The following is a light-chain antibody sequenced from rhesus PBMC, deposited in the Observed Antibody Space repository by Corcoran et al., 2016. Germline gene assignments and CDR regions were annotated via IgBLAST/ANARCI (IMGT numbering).Light chain of an antibody. CDR2: EVT. Sequence: QAALTQPRSVSGSPGQSVTISCTGTSSDIGGYNFVSWYQQHPGTAPKLMISEVTKRPSGVSDRFSGSKSDNTASLAISGLQAEDEADYYCSSYAGSNTFVFGSGTKLTVL. V-gene: IGLV2-32*02. CDR1: SSDIGGYNF. J-gene: IGLJ6*01. CDR3: SSYAGSNTFV.